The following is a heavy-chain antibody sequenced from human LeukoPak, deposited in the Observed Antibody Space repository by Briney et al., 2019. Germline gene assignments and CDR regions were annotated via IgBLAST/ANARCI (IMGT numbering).Heavy chain of an antibody. CDR2: IRSKAYGGTT. V-gene: IGHV3-49*03. CDR1: GFTFGDYA. CDR3: TRDRVWQWLPSY. Sequence: GRSLRLSCTASGFTFGDYAMSWFRQAPGKGLEWVGFIRSKAYGGTTEYAASVKGRFTISRDDSKSIAYLQMNSLKTEDTAVYYCTRDRVWQWLPSYWGQGTLVTVSS. J-gene: IGHJ4*02. D-gene: IGHD6-19*01.